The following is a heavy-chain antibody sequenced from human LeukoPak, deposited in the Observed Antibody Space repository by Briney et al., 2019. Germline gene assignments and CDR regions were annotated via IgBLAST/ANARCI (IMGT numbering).Heavy chain of an antibody. Sequence: GGSLRLSCGVSGFTFSSYAMSWVPQAPGKGLEWLSAISSSGGTTYDADSVKGRFTISRDNSKNTLYLQMNSLRAEDTAVYYCAKDGMYSSSSSYYFDYWGQGTLVTVSS. CDR1: GFTFSSYA. CDR2: ISSSGGTT. D-gene: IGHD6-6*01. CDR3: AKDGMYSSSSSYYFDY. V-gene: IGHV3-23*01. J-gene: IGHJ4*02.